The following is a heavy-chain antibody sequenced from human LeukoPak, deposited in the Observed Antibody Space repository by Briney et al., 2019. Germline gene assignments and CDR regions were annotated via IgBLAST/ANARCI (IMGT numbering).Heavy chain of an antibody. Sequence: AASVRVSCKASGGTFSSYAISWVRQAPGQGREWMGRIIPILGIANYAQKFQGRATITADKSTSTAYMELSSLRSEDTAVYYCALEVYGSGSYSRQPFDYWGQGTLVTVSS. D-gene: IGHD3-10*01. CDR3: ALEVYGSGSYSRQPFDY. CDR2: IIPILGIA. V-gene: IGHV1-69*04. CDR1: GGTFSSYA. J-gene: IGHJ4*02.